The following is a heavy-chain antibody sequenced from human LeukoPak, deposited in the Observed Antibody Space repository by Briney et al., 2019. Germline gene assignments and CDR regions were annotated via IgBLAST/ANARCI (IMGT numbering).Heavy chain of an antibody. J-gene: IGHJ4*02. V-gene: IGHV3-23*01. Sequence: GGSLRLSRAASGFTFSSYAMGWVRQAPGKGLEWLSAITGTGGVTYYADSVKGRFTISRDSSKTTLYLQMNSLRAEDTAVYYCAKEVSGSGSYYGRNDYWGQGTLVIVSS. CDR3: AKEVSGSGSYYGRNDY. CDR2: ITGTGGVT. D-gene: IGHD3-10*01. CDR1: GFTFSSYA.